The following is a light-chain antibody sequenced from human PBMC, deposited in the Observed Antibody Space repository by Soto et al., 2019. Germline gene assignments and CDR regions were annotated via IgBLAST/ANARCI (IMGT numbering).Light chain of an antibody. CDR3: SAYTARSTLV. CDR2: EVR. V-gene: IGLV1-44*01. Sequence: QSVLTQPPSASGTPGQRVTISCSGSNSNIGSNTVNWYQQLPGTAPKLLIYEVRNRPSGISSRFSGSRSGNTASLTISGLQSEDEGDYYCSAYTARSTLVFGGGTKLTVL. CDR1: NSNIGSNT. J-gene: IGLJ3*02.